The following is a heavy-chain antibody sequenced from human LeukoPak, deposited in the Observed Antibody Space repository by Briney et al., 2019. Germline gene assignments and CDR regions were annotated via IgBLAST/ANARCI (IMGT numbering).Heavy chain of an antibody. J-gene: IGHJ5*02. CDR3: AKGDGVNHYHWFDP. V-gene: IGHV3-23*01. Sequence: PGGSLRLSCAASGFPFSNYAMNWVRLAPEKGLEWVSGISGSGGSTYYADSVKGRFTISRDNSKNTLYLQMNSLRAEDTALYYCAKGDGVNHYHWFDPWGQGTLVTVSS. CDR1: GFPFSNYA. D-gene: IGHD2-8*01. CDR2: ISGSGGST.